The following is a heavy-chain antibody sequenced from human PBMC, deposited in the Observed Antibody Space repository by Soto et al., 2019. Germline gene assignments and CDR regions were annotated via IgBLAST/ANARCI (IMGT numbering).Heavy chain of an antibody. Sequence: EVQLLESGGGLVQPGGSLRLSCAASGFSVSRYAMMWVRQPPGKGQEWVAGMTGSGGDIRYADPVKGRFTISKDNSKNTLYLQMNSLRAEDTAVYYCAKASQDCSGGSCYGYWYFDLWGRGTLVTVSS. CDR1: GFSVSRYA. CDR3: AKASQDCSGGSCYGYWYFDL. D-gene: IGHD2-15*01. V-gene: IGHV3-23*01. CDR2: MTGSGGDI. J-gene: IGHJ2*01.